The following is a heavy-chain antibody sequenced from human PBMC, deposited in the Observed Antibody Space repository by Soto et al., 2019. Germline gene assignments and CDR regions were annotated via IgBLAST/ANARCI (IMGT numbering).Heavy chain of an antibody. CDR3: VAGYYDSSGYYYLGPFDY. CDR1: GFTFISDS. CDR2: ISSSSSYI. D-gene: IGHD3-22*01. J-gene: IGHJ4*02. V-gene: IGHV3-21*01. Sequence: GPQRLRCRASGFTFISDSMNWILITPGKGLKWVSSISSSSSYIYYADSVKGRFTISRDNAKNSLYLQMNSLRAEDTAVYYCVAGYYDSSGYYYLGPFDYWGQGTLVTVSS.